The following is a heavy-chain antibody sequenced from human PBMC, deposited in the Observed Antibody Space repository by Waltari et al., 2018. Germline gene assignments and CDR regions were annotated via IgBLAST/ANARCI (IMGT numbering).Heavy chain of an antibody. CDR3: ARDTSASGSV. CDR2: VNRRTGAT. V-gene: IGHV1-2*02. D-gene: IGHD6-19*01. Sequence: QVQLVQSGAEVKTPGASVKVPCKASGYPFTAFHMDWVRTAHGQGLEWMGWVNRRTGATDYAQKVQGRVTTTRDTAISTDYMELSSLRADDSAIYYCARDTSASGSVWGQGTMVTVSS. CDR1: GYPFTAFH. J-gene: IGHJ3*01.